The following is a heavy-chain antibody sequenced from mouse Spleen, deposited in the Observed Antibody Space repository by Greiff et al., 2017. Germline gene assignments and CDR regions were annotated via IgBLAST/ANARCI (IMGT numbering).Heavy chain of an antibody. CDR3: ARPIYYGNYAAWFAY. Sequence: QVQLKQSGAELAKPGASVKLTCKASGYTFTSYWMHWVKQRPGQGLEWIGYINPSSGYTKYNQKFKDKATLTADKSSSTAYMQLSSLTYEDSAVYYCARPIYYGNYAAWFAYWGQGTLVTVSA. CDR1: GYTFTSYW. CDR2: INPSSGYT. J-gene: IGHJ3*01. D-gene: IGHD2-1*01. V-gene: IGHV1-7*01.